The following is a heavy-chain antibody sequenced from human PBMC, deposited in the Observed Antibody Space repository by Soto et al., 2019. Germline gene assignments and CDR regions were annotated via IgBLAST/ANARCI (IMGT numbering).Heavy chain of an antibody. CDR1: GAPFSSFF. D-gene: IGHD1-26*01. Sequence: QVQLVQSGAEVKKPGSSVKVSCKASGAPFSSFFINWVRQAPGKGLEWLGEIIPIFGTANSAQKFQGRVTITADESTSTAYMELSSLRSEDTAVYYCARDGGRHSGGIDYWGQGTLVTVSS. J-gene: IGHJ4*02. V-gene: IGHV1-69*01. CDR3: ARDGGRHSGGIDY. CDR2: IIPIFGTA.